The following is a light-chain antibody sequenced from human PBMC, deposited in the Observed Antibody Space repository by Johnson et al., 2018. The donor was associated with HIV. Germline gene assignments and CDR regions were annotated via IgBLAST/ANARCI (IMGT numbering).Light chain of an antibody. J-gene: IGLJ1*01. CDR2: DNN. CDR3: GTWDSSLSAGIYV. Sequence: QSVLTQPPSVSAAPGQKVTISCSGSTSNIGNNYVSWYQQLPGTAPKLLIYDNNKRPSGTPDRFSGSKSGTSATLGITGLQTGDEADYYCGTWDSSLSAGIYVFETGTKVTVL. V-gene: IGLV1-51*01. CDR1: TSNIGNNY.